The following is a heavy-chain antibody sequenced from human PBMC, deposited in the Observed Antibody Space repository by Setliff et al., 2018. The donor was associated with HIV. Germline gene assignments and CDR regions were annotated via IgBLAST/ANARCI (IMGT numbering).Heavy chain of an antibody. CDR1: AYTFNSYY. CDR3: ARDWRHGYDLNFDY. J-gene: IGHJ4*02. D-gene: IGHD5-12*01. Sequence: ASVKVSCKTSAYTFNSYYMHWIRQAPGQGLEWMGLIGPSGSSTTYAQNFQGRFTISRDNAKNSLYLQMNSLRAEDTAMYYCARDWRHGYDLNFDYWGQGTLVTVSS. V-gene: IGHV1-46*02. CDR2: IGPSGSST.